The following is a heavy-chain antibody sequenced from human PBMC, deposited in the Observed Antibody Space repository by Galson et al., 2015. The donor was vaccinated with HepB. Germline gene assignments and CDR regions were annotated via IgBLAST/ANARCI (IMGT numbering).Heavy chain of an antibody. CDR3: ARVPSHDFWSGYHNWFDP. V-gene: IGHV4-31*02. Sequence: GSIYYSGSTYYNPSLKSRVTISVDTSKNQFSLKLSSVTAADTAVYYCARVPSHDFWSGYHNWFDPWGQGTLVTVSS. CDR2: IYYSGST. D-gene: IGHD3-3*01. J-gene: IGHJ5*02.